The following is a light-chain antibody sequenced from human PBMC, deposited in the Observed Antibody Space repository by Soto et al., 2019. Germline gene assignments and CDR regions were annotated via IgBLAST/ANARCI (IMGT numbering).Light chain of an antibody. CDR1: QSISNY. CDR3: QQSYPSPLT. CDR2: AAS. V-gene: IGKV1-39*01. J-gene: IGKJ4*01. Sequence: DIQMTQSPSSLSASIGDRVTITCRASQSISNYLNWYQQKPGKAPKLLIYAASSLQSGVPPRFSGSGSGTDFTLTISSLQPEDFATYYCQQSYPSPLTFGGGTTLEIK.